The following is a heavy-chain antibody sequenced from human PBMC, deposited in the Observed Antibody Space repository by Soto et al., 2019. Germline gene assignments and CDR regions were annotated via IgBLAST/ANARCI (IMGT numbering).Heavy chain of an antibody. D-gene: IGHD2-2*02. J-gene: IGHJ5*02. Sequence: SETLSLTCTVSGASISSSSSYWGWIRQPPGKGLEWIGTIYYTGSTYYNPSLKSRVTISVDTSKSHLSLRLSSVTAADTAMYYCARQIYTNWFDPWGQGTLVTVSS. CDR2: IYYTGST. V-gene: IGHV4-39*01. CDR1: GASISSSSSY. CDR3: ARQIYTNWFDP.